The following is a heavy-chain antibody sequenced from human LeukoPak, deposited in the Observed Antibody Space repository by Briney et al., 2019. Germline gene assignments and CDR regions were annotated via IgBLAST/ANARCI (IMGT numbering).Heavy chain of an antibody. Sequence: GGSLRLSCAASGFTFSSYGIHWVRQAPGKGLEWLSYISSSSSTKYYADSVKGRFTISRDNAKYLVYQQMNSLRAENTVFYYCARVWSGGYTKYYWGQGTLVTVSS. CDR3: ARVWSGGYTKYY. D-gene: IGHD2-15*01. V-gene: IGHV3-48*04. CDR2: ISSSSSTK. J-gene: IGHJ4*02. CDR1: GFTFSSYG.